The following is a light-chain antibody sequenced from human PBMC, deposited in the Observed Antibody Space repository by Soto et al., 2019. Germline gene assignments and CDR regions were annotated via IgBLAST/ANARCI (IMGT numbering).Light chain of an antibody. V-gene: IGKV3-11*01. Sequence: EIVLTKSPASLSLSTGEGATLSCSVRESSSSQLVWYQQIPGQPPRVLVYDASNSATGVPARFSGSGSGTDFTLTISSLEPEEFAVYVCQQRLSWPITFGQGTRLEI. CDR2: DAS. CDR3: QQRLSWPIT. J-gene: IGKJ5*01. CDR1: ESSSSQ.